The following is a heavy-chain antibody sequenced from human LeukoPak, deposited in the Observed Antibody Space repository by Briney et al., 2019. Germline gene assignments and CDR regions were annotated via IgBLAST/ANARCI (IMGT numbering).Heavy chain of an antibody. CDR2: LKSSGDTT. CDR1: GYSFTSYH. CDR3: AREDPHTYNFDF. D-gene: IGHD1-1*01. V-gene: IGHV1-46*01. J-gene: IGHJ4*02. Sequence: GASVKVSCKTSGYSFTSYHMHWRRQAPGQGLEWVGILKSSGDTTVYAQKFQGRVTVTRDTSTSTVYMELSSLSSEDTAVYYCAREDPHTYNFDFWGPGTLVTVSS.